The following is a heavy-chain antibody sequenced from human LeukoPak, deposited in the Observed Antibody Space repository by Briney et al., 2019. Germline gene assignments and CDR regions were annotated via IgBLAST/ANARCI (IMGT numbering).Heavy chain of an antibody. J-gene: IGHJ4*02. CDR3: ATMAVAGTFDY. CDR2: ISGSGGST. Sequence: GGSLRFSCAASGFTFSSYAMSWVRQAPGKGMEWVSAISGSGGSTYYADSVKGRFTISRDNSKNTLYLQMNSLRAEDTAVYYCATMAVAGTFDYWGQGTLVTVCS. V-gene: IGHV3-23*01. CDR1: GFTFSSYA. D-gene: IGHD6-19*01.